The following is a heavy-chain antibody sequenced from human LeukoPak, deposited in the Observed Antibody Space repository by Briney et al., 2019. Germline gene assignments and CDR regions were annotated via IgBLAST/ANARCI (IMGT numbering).Heavy chain of an antibody. CDR2: IYTSGST. Sequence: SETLSLTCTVSGGSISSYYWSWIRQPAGKGLEWIGRIYTSGSTNYNPSLKSRVTMSVDTSKNQFSLKLSSVAAADTAAYYCARSYSAPYYFDYWGQGTLVTVSS. CDR3: ARSYSAPYYFDY. V-gene: IGHV4-4*07. CDR1: GGSISSYY. D-gene: IGHD1-26*01. J-gene: IGHJ4*02.